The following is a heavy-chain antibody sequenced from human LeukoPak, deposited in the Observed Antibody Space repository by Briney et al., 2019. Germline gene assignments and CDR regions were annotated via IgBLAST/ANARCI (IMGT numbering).Heavy chain of an antibody. J-gene: IGHJ5*01. CDR1: GFTFSSYW. D-gene: IGHD3-16*01. V-gene: IGHV3-74*01. CDR3: VRVWDHFDFDS. Sequence: GGSLRLSCAASGFTFSSYWMHWVRQAPGKGLVWVSRIKGDGSHTIYADSVKGRFTISRDNAKKTLYLQMKSLRAEDTAVYYCVRVWDHFDFDSWGQGTLVTVSS. CDR2: IKGDGSHT.